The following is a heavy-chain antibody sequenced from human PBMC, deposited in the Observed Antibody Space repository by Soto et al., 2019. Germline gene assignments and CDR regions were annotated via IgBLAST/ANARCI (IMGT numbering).Heavy chain of an antibody. Sequence: ASVKVSCKTSGYTFSNYGITWVRQAPGQPLEWLGWISLYSDGTNYAQKFQGRVSMTTDTSTTTAYIELRSLRSDDTAVYYCARVVPGAEAWFGPWGQGTLVTVSS. CDR1: GYTFSNYG. J-gene: IGHJ5*02. CDR3: ARVVPGAEAWFGP. D-gene: IGHD2-2*01. V-gene: IGHV1-18*01. CDR2: ISLYSDGT.